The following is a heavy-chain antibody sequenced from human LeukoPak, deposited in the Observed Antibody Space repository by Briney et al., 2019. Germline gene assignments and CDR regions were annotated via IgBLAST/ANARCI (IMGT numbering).Heavy chain of an antibody. Sequence: ASVKVSCKASGYTFTSYGISWVRQAPGQGLEWMGWISAYNGNTNYAQKLQGRVTMTTDTSTSTAYMELRSLRSDDTAVYYCARVKGSGSYYPYYYYYYMDVWGKGTTITISS. CDR3: ARVKGSGSYYPYYYYYYMDV. CDR2: ISAYNGNT. D-gene: IGHD3-10*01. J-gene: IGHJ6*03. CDR1: GYTFTSYG. V-gene: IGHV1-18*01.